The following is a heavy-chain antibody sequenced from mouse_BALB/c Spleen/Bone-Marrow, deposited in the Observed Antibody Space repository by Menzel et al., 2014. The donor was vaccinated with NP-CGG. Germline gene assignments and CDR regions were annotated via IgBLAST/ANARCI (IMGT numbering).Heavy chain of an antibody. Sequence: EVQVVESGGGLVQPGGSLKLSCAASGFTFSNYGMSWVRQTPDKXXXLVATINSNGGSTYYPDSVKGRFTISRDTAKNTLYLQVXXLKSEETAMYYCVRGNYGNYVDYFDFWGQGTTLTVSS. CDR1: GFTFSNYG. CDR2: INSNGGST. CDR3: VRGNYGNYVDYFDF. V-gene: IGHV5-6-3*01. J-gene: IGHJ2*01. D-gene: IGHD2-1*01.